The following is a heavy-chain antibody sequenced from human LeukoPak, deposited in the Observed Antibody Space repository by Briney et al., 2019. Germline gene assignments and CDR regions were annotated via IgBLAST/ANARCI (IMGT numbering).Heavy chain of an antibody. Sequence: SGPALVKPTQTLTLTCTFSGFSLTTSGVGVGWIRQPPGKAPEWLALIYWNDDNRYSPSLRSRLTITKDTSKNQVVLSMSNMDPADTATYFCAHYGDYRFMYYFDSWGQGTLVTVSS. CDR1: GFSLTTSGVG. D-gene: IGHD4-17*01. CDR2: IYWNDDN. V-gene: IGHV2-5*01. CDR3: AHYGDYRFMYYFDS. J-gene: IGHJ4*02.